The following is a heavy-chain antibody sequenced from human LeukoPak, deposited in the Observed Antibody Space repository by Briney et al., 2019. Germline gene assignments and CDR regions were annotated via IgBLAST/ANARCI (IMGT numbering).Heavy chain of an antibody. CDR1: GVTFSSYA. D-gene: IGHD6-13*01. V-gene: IGHV3-30-3*01. J-gene: IGHJ6*01. CDR2: ISYDGSKK. Sequence: GRSLRLSCAASGVTFSSYANHWVRHAPRKGLERVAVISYDGSKKYYADSVKGRFTISRDNSRNMLYLQMNSLRAEDTAVYYCARKSSSPPPCWYCGMDFWGQGSTVSVSS. CDR3: ARKSSSPPPCWYCGMDF.